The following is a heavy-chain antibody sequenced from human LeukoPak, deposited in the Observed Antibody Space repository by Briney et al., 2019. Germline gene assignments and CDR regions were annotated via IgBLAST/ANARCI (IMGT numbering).Heavy chain of an antibody. CDR2: IYYSGST. V-gene: IGHV4-59*02. Sequence: SETLSLTCTVSGASVTSYYWSWIRQPPGKGLEWIGYIYYSGSTNYNPSLESRVTMSVDTSNNQFSLKLSSVTAADTAVYYCARVSHYYDSSGYYYVRAFDIWGQGTMVTVSS. CDR3: ARVSHYYDSSGYYYVRAFDI. D-gene: IGHD3-22*01. J-gene: IGHJ3*02. CDR1: GASVTSYY.